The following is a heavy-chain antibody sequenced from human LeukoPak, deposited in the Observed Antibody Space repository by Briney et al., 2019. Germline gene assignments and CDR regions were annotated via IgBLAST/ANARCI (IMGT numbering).Heavy chain of an antibody. D-gene: IGHD2-2*01. V-gene: IGHV3-30*18. J-gene: IGHJ5*02. CDR3: AKGGCSSTSCYFHWFDP. CDR1: GFTFSSYG. Sequence: PGGSLRLSCAASGFTFSSYGMHWVRQAPGKGLEWVAVISYDGSNKHYADSVKGRFTISRDNSKNTLYLQMNSLRAEDTAVYYCAKGGCSSTSCYFHWFDPWGQGTLVTVSS. CDR2: ISYDGSNK.